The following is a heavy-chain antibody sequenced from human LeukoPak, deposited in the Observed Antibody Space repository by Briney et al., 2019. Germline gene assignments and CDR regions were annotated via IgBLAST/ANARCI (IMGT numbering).Heavy chain of an antibody. CDR1: GFTFSNYS. V-gene: IGHV3-21*04. CDR3: AKDKWGQWLPGNWFDP. J-gene: IGHJ5*02. Sequence: GGSLRLSCAGSGFTFSNYSINWVRQAPGKGLEWVSSISPSSHYIYYADSVRGRFTISRDNAKNSLYLHMNSLRAEDTALYYCAKDKWGQWLPGNWFDPWGQGTLVTVSS. D-gene: IGHD6-19*01. CDR2: ISPSSHYI.